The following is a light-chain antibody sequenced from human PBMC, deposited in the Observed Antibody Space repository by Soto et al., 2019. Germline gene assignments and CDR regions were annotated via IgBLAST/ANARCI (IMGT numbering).Light chain of an antibody. V-gene: IGLV1-40*01. CDR1: SSNIGAGYD. CDR3: QSYDSSLSGWV. CDR2: GNS. J-gene: IGLJ3*02. Sequence: QSVRTQPPSVSGAPGQRVTISCTGSSSNIGAGYDVHWYQQLPGTAPKLLIYGNSNRPSGVPDRFSGSKSGTSASLAITGLRAEDEADYYCQSYDSSLSGWVFGGGTKVTVL.